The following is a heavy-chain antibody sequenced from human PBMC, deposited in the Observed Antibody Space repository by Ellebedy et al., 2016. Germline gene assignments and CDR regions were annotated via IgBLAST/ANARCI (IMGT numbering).Heavy chain of an antibody. CDR2: IYSDGST. D-gene: IGHD3-9*01. CDR1: GFTVSSNY. CDR3: ARRGLTGPFDY. Sequence: GGSLRLXXAASGFTVSSNYMSWVRQAPGKGLEWVSVIYSDGSTYYADSVKGRCTISRDNSKNTLYLQMNSLRDEDTAVYYCARRGLTGPFDYWGQGTLVTVSS. V-gene: IGHV3-53*01. J-gene: IGHJ4*02.